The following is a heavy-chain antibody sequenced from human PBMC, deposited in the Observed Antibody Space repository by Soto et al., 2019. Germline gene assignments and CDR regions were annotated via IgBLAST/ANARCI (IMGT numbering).Heavy chain of an antibody. CDR1: GFSLSTSGVG. CDR3: AHSALGIAAAGDYYYGMDV. J-gene: IGHJ6*02. CDR2: IYWNDDK. Sequence: GPTLVNPTQTLTLTCTFSGFSLSTSGVGVGWIRQPPGKALEWLALIYWNDDKRYSPSLKSRLTITKDTSKNQVVLTMTNMDPVDTATYYCAHSALGIAAAGDYYYGMDVWGQGTTVTVSS. D-gene: IGHD6-13*01. V-gene: IGHV2-5*01.